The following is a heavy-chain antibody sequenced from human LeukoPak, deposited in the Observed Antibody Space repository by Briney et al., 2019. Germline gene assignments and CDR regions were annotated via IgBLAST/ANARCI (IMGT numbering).Heavy chain of an antibody. CDR1: GFTFSNYW. J-gene: IGHJ4*02. CDR3: ARKPPNYFDY. CDR2: IILDESQK. Sequence: GGPLSLSCAVSGFTFSNYWMVWVRQAPGKGPEWVANIILDESQKYYVASVKGRFTIARDNAENSLYLQMNSLRAEDTALYYCARKPPNYFDYWGQGTLVTVSP. V-gene: IGHV3-7*01.